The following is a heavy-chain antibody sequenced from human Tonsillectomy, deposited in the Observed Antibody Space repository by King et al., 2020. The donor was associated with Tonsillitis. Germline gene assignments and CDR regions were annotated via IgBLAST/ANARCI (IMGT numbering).Heavy chain of an antibody. CDR3: AKGAWIHLWYFFDY. CDR1: GFTFSSHA. CDR2: IYSDGSST. V-gene: IGHV3-23*03. D-gene: IGHD5-18*01. J-gene: IGHJ4*02. Sequence: VQLVESGGGLVQPGGSLRLSCAASGFTFSSHAMSWVRQAPGKGLEWVSLIYSDGSSTYYADSVKGRFTISRDNSKNTLYLQMNSLRAEDTAVYFCAKGAWIHLWYFFDYCGQGTLVTVSS.